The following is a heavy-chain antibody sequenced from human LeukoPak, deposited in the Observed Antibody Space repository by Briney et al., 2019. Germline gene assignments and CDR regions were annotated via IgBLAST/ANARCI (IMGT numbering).Heavy chain of an antibody. CDR1: GFTFRRYW. CDR2: IKEDGSET. V-gene: IGHV3-7*01. J-gene: IGHJ4*02. Sequence: PWGSLRLSCAASGFTFRRYWMAWVRQAPGKGLEWVANIKEDGSETYYVDSVKGRFTVSRDNAKNSLYLQMNSLRVEDTAVYYCAEDLSPGPDWGQGTLVTVSS. CDR3: AEDLSPGPD.